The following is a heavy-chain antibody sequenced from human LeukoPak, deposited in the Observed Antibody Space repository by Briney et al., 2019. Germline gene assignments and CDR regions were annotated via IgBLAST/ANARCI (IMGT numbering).Heavy chain of an antibody. J-gene: IGHJ3*02. CDR1: GFTSSDYY. D-gene: IGHD3-22*01. V-gene: IGHV3-11*01. CDR3: ASDRVGYYVSSGYYYVGAFDI. Sequence: WGTLRLSSAASGFTSSDYYMSWLPQGPGKGLEWGSYISITGSTIYEADSVKVRFTISRDNAKKSLHRTRNSLRAEDTAVYYCASDRVGYYVSSGYYYVGAFDIWGQGTIVTVSS. CDR2: ISITGSTI.